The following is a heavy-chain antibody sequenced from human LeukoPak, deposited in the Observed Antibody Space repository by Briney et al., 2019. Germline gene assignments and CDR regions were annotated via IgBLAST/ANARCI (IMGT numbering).Heavy chain of an antibody. CDR1: GYTFTSYY. CDR3: ARDLITMVRGVILTSPGSFDP. J-gene: IGHJ5*02. Sequence: GASVKVSCKASGYTFTSYYMHMVRHAPGQGLEWKGIINLSGGSTSYAQKFQGRVTMTRDTSTSTVYMELSSLRSEDTAVYYCARDLITMVRGVILTSPGSFDPGGQGTLVSVS. D-gene: IGHD3-10*01. V-gene: IGHV1-46*01. CDR2: INLSGGST.